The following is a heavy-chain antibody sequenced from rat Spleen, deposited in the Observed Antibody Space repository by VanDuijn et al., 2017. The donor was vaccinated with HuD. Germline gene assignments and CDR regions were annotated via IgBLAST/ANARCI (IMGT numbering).Heavy chain of an antibody. CDR2: ISSSSGT. J-gene: IGHJ3*01. CDR3: ARGRFAY. Sequence: EVQLVESGGGLVQPGRSLKLSCVASGFTFSDYGMNWIRPAPGKGLEWVAYISSSSGTIYYADTVKGRFTISRDNAKNTLYLQLSSLRSEDTALYYCARGRFAYWGQGTLVTVSS. V-gene: IGHV5-34*01. CDR1: GFTFSDYG.